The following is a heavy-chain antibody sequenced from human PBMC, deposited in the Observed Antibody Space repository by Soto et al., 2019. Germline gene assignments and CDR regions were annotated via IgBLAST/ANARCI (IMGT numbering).Heavy chain of an antibody. Sequence: QVQLVQSGAEVKKPGASVKVSCKASGYTFSNSDINWVRQATGQGLEWMGWMNPNSGNTAYAQKFRGRVTMTRDTPTSTAYMELSSLKYEDTAVYFCARGEYCYHWFDPWGQGTLVTVSS. CDR1: GYTFSNSD. CDR3: ARGEYCYHWFDP. V-gene: IGHV1-8*01. J-gene: IGHJ5*02. CDR2: MNPNSGNT. D-gene: IGHD2-8*02.